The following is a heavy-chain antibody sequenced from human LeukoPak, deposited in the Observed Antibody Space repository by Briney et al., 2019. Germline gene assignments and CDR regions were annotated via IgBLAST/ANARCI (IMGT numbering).Heavy chain of an antibody. D-gene: IGHD3-16*01. Sequence: PSETLSLTCTVSGGSISSGSYYWSWIRQPPGKGLEWIGYIYYSGSTNYDPSLKSRVTISVDTSKNQFSLKLSSVTAADTAVYYCSGMISSAFDIWGQGTMVTVSS. CDR3: SGMISSAFDI. CDR1: GGSISSGSYY. V-gene: IGHV4-61*01. CDR2: IYYSGST. J-gene: IGHJ3*02.